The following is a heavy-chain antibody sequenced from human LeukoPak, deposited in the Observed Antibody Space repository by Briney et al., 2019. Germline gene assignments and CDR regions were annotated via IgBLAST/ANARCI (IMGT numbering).Heavy chain of an antibody. CDR3: ARSEPGAPYYLVDY. J-gene: IGHJ4*02. Sequence: GGSLRLSCAASGFTFSSYAMSWVRQAPGKGLEWVSAISGSGGSTYYADSVKGRFTISRDNSKNTLYLQMNSLRAEDTAVYYCARSEPGAPYYLVDYWGQGTLVTVSS. CDR1: GFTFSSYA. V-gene: IGHV3-23*01. CDR2: ISGSGGST. D-gene: IGHD1-26*01.